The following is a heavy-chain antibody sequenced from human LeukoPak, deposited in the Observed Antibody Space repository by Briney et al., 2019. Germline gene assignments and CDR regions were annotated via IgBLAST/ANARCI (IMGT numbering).Heavy chain of an antibody. D-gene: IGHD2-15*01. CDR3: AREGYCSGGSCYAGGGYFDL. V-gene: IGHV1-69*13. Sequence: ASVKVSCKASGGTSSSYAISWVRQAPGQGLEWMGGIIPIFGTANYAQKFQGRVTITADESTSTAYMELSSLRSEDTAVYYCAREGYCSGGSCYAGGGYFDLWGRGTLVTVSS. CDR2: IIPIFGTA. J-gene: IGHJ2*01. CDR1: GGTSSSYA.